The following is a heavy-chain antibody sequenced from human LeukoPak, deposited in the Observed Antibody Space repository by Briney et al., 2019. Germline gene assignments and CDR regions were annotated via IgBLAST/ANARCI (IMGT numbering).Heavy chain of an antibody. D-gene: IGHD2-15*01. CDR1: GGSISSSSYY. CDR2: IYYSGST. Sequence: PSETLSLTCTVSGGSISSSSYYWGWIRQPPGKGLEWIGSIYYSGSTYYNPSLKSRVTISVDTSKNQFSLKLSSVTAADTAVYYCARDLVVVAATAWNWFDPWGQGTLVTVSS. J-gene: IGHJ5*02. CDR3: ARDLVVVAATAWNWFDP. V-gene: IGHV4-39*07.